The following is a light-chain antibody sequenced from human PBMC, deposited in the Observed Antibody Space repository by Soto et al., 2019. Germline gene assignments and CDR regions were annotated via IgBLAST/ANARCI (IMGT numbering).Light chain of an antibody. CDR2: GAS. J-gene: IGKJ1*01. CDR1: KSVSSN. CDR3: QQYNNWTPCT. Sequence: EIVMTQSPATLSVSPGERATLSCRASKSVSSNLAWYQQKPGQAPRLLIYGASTRATGIPARFSGSGSGTEFTLTNSSRKFEDFAVYNSQQYNNWTPCTFGQETKVEI. V-gene: IGKV3-15*01.